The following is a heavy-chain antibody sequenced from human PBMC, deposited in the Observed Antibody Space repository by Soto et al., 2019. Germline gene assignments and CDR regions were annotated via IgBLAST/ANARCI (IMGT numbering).Heavy chain of an antibody. Sequence: GGSLRLSCAVSGFTFSSYSMNWVRQAPGKGLEWVSSISSSSSYIYYADSVKGRFTISRDNAKNSLYLQMNSLRAEDTAVYYCARDRGTKGLAENAFDIWGQGTMVTVSS. CDR3: ARDRGTKGLAENAFDI. CDR1: GFTFSSYS. CDR2: ISSSSSYI. D-gene: IGHD1-1*01. V-gene: IGHV3-21*01. J-gene: IGHJ3*02.